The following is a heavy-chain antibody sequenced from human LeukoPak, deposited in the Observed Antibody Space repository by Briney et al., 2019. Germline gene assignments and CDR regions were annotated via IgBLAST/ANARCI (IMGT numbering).Heavy chain of an antibody. Sequence: SETLSLTCAVYGGSFSGYYWSWIRQPPGKGLEWIGYIYYSGSTNYNPSLKSRVTISVDTSKNQFSLKLSSVTAADTAVYYCARGAVVVVVAATPYYYYYMDVWGKGTTVTISS. D-gene: IGHD2-15*01. CDR3: ARGAVVVVVAATPYYYYYMDV. J-gene: IGHJ6*03. CDR1: GGSFSGYY. V-gene: IGHV4-59*01. CDR2: IYYSGST.